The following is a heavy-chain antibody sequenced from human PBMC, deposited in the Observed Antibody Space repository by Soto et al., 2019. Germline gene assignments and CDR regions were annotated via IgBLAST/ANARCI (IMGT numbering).Heavy chain of an antibody. V-gene: IGHV1-18*01. Sequence: ASVNVSCKASGYTFTSYGISWVRQAPGQGLEWMGWISAYNGNTNYAQKLQGRVTMTTDTSTSTAYMELRSLRSDDTAVYYCAREELAYCGGDCYSDAFDIWGQGTMVTVSS. CDR3: AREELAYCGGDCYSDAFDI. CDR1: GYTFTSYG. D-gene: IGHD2-21*02. CDR2: ISAYNGNT. J-gene: IGHJ3*02.